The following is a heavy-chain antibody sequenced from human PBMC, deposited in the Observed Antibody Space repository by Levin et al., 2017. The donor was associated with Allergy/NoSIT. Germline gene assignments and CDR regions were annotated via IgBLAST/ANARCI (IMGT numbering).Heavy chain of an antibody. CDR2: ISGSGGST. CDR1: GFTFSSYA. V-gene: IGHV3-23*01. CDR3: AKDKDDYVWGSYRYPSGWGYGMDV. D-gene: IGHD3-16*02. J-gene: IGHJ6*02. Sequence: GGSLRLSCAASGFTFSSYAMSWVRQAPGKGLEWVSAISGSGGSTYYADSVKGRFTISRDNSKNTLYLQMNSLRAEDTAVYYCAKDKDDYVWGSYRYPSGWGYGMDVWGQGTTVTVSS.